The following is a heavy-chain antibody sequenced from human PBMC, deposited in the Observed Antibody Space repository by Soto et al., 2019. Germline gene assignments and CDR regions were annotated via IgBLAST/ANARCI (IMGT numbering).Heavy chain of an antibody. CDR2: IYPGDSDT. J-gene: IGHJ6*02. D-gene: IGHD6-6*01. Sequence: ESLKISCKGSGYSFTSYWIGWVRQMPGKGLEWMGIIYPGDSDTRYSPSFQGQVTISADKSISTAYLQWSSLKASDTAMYYCARHAEYIGDGSGRYYYGMDVWGQGTTVTVSS. CDR1: GYSFTSYW. V-gene: IGHV5-51*01. CDR3: ARHAEYIGDGSGRYYYGMDV.